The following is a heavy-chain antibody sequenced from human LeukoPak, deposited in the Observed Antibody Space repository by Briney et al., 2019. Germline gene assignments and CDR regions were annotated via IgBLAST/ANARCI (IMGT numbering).Heavy chain of an antibody. CDR1: GYTFTSYG. Sequence: ASVKVSCKASGYTFTSYGISWVRQAPGQGLEWMGWISAYNGNTNYAQKLQGRVTMTTDTSTSTAYMELRSLRYDDTAVYYCARSGGYCSSTSCYLFDYWGQGTLVTVSS. V-gene: IGHV1-18*01. J-gene: IGHJ4*02. D-gene: IGHD2-2*01. CDR3: ARSGGYCSSTSCYLFDY. CDR2: ISAYNGNT.